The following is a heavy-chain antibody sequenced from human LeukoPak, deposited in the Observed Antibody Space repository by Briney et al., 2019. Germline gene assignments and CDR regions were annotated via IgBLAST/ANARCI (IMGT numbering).Heavy chain of an antibody. Sequence: PSQTLSLTCAVSGASISSDDYSWTWIRQPPGGGLEWIGYIYSSGNTYYNPSLKSRVTISADKSRNQFPLMLTSVTAADTAIYYCVREVNEDYYYYYMDVWGKGTTVIVSS. CDR3: VREVNEDYYYYYMDV. D-gene: IGHD1-1*01. V-gene: IGHV4-30-4*07. CDR1: GASISSDDYS. J-gene: IGHJ6*03. CDR2: IYSSGNT.